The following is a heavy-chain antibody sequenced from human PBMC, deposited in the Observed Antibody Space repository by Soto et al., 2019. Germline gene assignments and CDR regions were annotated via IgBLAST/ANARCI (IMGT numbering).Heavy chain of an antibody. CDR2: INAGNGNT. CDR1: GYTFTSYA. V-gene: IGHV1-3*01. CDR3: ARGYSGYLDWFDP. Sequence: QVQLVQSGAEVKKPGASVKVSCKASGYTFTSYAMHWVRQAPGQRLEWMGWINAGNGNTKYSQKFQGRVTITRDTSASTAYMELSSLRSEDTAVYYCARGYSGYLDWFDPWGQGTLVTVSS. D-gene: IGHD5-12*01. J-gene: IGHJ5*02.